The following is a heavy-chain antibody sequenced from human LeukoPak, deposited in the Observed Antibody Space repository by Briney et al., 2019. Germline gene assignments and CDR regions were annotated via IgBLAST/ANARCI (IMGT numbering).Heavy chain of an antibody. D-gene: IGHD3-10*01. CDR3: AGVTYYYGSRYP. J-gene: IGHJ5*02. CDR1: GFTFSSYE. V-gene: IGHV3-48*03. CDR2: ISSSGSTI. Sequence: GGSLRLSCAASGFTFSSYEMNWVRQAPGKGLEWVSYISSSGSTIYYADSVKGRFTISRDNAKNTLYLQMNSLRAEDTAVYYCAGVTYYYGSRYPWGQGTLVTVSS.